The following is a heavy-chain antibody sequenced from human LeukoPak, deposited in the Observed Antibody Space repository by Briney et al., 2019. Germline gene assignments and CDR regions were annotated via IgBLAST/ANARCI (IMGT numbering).Heavy chain of an antibody. CDR3: ARGDYGDFRIYYTLFDY. V-gene: IGHV5-51*01. CDR2: IYPGDSDT. D-gene: IGHD4-17*01. J-gene: IGHJ4*02. Sequence: GESLKISCKGSGYSLTSYWIGWVRRMPGKGLEWMGIIYPGDSDTRYSPSFQGQVTISADKSITTAYPQWSSLKSSDTAMYYCARGDYGDFRIYYTLFDYWGQGTLVTVSS. CDR1: GYSLTSYW.